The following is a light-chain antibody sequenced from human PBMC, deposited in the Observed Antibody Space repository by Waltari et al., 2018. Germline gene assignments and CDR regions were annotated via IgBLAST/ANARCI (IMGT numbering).Light chain of an antibody. Sequence: QSVLTQAPSVSAAPGQTVTISCSGTTPNIGNNYVSWYQPLPGAAPKIVIYEENRRPSGIPDRFSGSKSGASATLGITGLQTGDEADYYCGSWDSSLGIGVLGGGTRLTVL. J-gene: IGLJ3*02. CDR1: TPNIGNNY. V-gene: IGLV1-51*01. CDR3: GSWDSSLGIGV. CDR2: EEN.